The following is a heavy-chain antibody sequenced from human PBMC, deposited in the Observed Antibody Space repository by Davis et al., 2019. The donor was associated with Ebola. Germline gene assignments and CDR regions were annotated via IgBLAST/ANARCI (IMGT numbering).Heavy chain of an antibody. CDR1: GDSITEDY. J-gene: IGHJ4*02. V-gene: IGHV4-59*01. CDR2: VYYTGRT. D-gene: IGHD3-22*01. CDR3: ARETEFYDSSGYWRSFQY. Sequence: PSETLSLTCTVSGDSITEDYWSWIRQPPGQGLEWIGFVYYTGRTNYNPSLNSRASIAIDTSKTQFSLNLHSVTAADTAVYYCARETEFYDSSGYWRSFQYWGQGILVTVSS.